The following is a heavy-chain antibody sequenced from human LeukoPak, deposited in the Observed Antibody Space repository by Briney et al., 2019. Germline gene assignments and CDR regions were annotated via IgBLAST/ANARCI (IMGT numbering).Heavy chain of an antibody. CDR3: ARIYYYGSGSYYLFDY. Sequence: SETLSLTCTVSGGSISSYYWGWIRQPPGKGLEWIGSIYYSGSTYYNPSLKSRVTISVDTSKNQFSLKLSSVTAADTAVYYCARIYYYGSGSYYLFDYWGQGTLVTVSS. V-gene: IGHV4-39*01. CDR1: GGSISSYY. CDR2: IYYSGST. D-gene: IGHD3-10*01. J-gene: IGHJ4*02.